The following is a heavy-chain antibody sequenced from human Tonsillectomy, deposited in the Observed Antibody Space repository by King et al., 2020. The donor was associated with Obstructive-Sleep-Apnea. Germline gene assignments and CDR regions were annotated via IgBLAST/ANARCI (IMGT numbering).Heavy chain of an antibody. V-gene: IGHV3-21*01. CDR2: ISSSSSYI. CDR3: ARGIEAVVHGDADY. D-gene: IGHD6-19*01. J-gene: IGHJ4*02. Sequence: DVQLVESGGGLVKPGGSLRLSCAASGFTFSSYSMNWVRQAPGKGLEWVSSISSSSSYIYYADSVKGRFTISRDSAKNSLYLQMNSLRAEDTAVYYCARGIEAVVHGDADYWGQGTLVTVSS. CDR1: GFTFSSYS.